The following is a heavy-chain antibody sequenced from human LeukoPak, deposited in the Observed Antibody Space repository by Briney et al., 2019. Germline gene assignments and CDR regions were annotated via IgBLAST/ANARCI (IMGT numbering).Heavy chain of an antibody. J-gene: IGHJ4*02. CDR2: ISGSGGTT. V-gene: IGHV3-23*01. Sequence: PGGSLRLSCAASGFTFSSYAMNWVRQAPGKGLEWVLAISGSGGTTYYADSVKGRFTISRDNSKNTLFLQMSSLRAEDTAVYYCAKDREGLSSGYDLEYFDYWGQGTLVTVSS. D-gene: IGHD5-12*01. CDR3: AKDREGLSSGYDLEYFDY. CDR1: GFTFSSYA.